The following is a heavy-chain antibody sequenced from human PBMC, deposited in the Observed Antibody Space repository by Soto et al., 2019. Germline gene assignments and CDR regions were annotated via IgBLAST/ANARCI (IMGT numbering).Heavy chain of an antibody. Sequence: ASETLSLTCLVSGVTISSSTQYRSWIRQPPGKGLEWIGYIYYSGSTNYNPSLKSRVTISVDTSKNQFSLKLSSVTAADTAVYYCARVWGGAFDIWGQGTMVTVSS. V-gene: IGHV4-61*01. CDR1: GVTISSSTQY. CDR2: IYYSGST. J-gene: IGHJ3*02. CDR3: ARVWGGAFDI. D-gene: IGHD3-10*01.